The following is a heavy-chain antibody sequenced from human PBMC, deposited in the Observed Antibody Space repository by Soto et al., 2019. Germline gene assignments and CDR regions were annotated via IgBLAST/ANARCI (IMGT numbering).Heavy chain of an antibody. CDR3: ARLGWELLSGRRYFDY. V-gene: IGHV1-18*04. CDR2: ISPYTGNT. CDR1: GYTFSYFA. Sequence: QVLLVQSGPEVKKPGASMKVSCKTSGYTFSYFALTWVRQSPDQGLEWLGWISPYTGNTNYAQRLQDRVTMTTDTSTSTAYLELRSLRSDDTAVYYCARLGWELLSGRRYFDYWGQGTLVTVSS. J-gene: IGHJ4*02. D-gene: IGHD1-26*01.